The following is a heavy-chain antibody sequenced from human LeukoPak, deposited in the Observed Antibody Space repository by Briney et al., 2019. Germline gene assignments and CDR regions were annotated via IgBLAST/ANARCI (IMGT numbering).Heavy chain of an antibody. J-gene: IGHJ4*02. CDR2: INPNSGAT. V-gene: IGHV1-2*07. D-gene: IGHD2-15*01. CDR3: ARDLGYCSGGSCRIFGY. Sequence: ASVKVSCKASGYTFTGYYLHWVRQAPGQGLEWMGWINPNSGATNYARKFQGRGTMTRDTSISAAYMELSSLRSDDTAVYYCARDLGYCSGGSCRIFGYWGQGTLVTVSS. CDR1: GYTFTGYY.